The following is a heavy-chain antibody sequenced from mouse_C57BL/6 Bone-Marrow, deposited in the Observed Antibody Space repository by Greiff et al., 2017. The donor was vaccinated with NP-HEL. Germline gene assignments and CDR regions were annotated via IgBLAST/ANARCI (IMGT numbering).Heavy chain of an antibody. CDR3: AREWLLPHYYAMDY. D-gene: IGHD2-3*01. Sequence: DVKLVESGGGLVKPGGSLKLSCAASGFTFSDYGMHWVRQAPEKGLEWVAYISSGSSTIYYADTVKGRFTISRDNAKNTLFLQMTSLRSEDTAMYYCAREWLLPHYYAMDYWGQGTSVTVSS. V-gene: IGHV5-17*01. CDR2: ISSGSSTI. CDR1: GFTFSDYG. J-gene: IGHJ4*01.